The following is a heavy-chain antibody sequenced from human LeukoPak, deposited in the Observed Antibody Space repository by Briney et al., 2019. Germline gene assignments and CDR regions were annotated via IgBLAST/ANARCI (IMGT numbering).Heavy chain of an antibody. D-gene: IGHD6-6*01. CDR2: IGGDGSVT. J-gene: IGHJ4*01. CDR1: GFSLRNYW. V-gene: IGHV3-74*01. CDR3: ARYSSSSGGASYYLDY. Sequence: QPGGSLRVSCAASGFSLRNYWMHWVRQVPGKRLVWVSRIGGDGSVTNYADSVKGRFTISRDNAKNTLFLQINGLRAEDTAVYYCARYSSSSGGASYYLDYWGHGTLVTVSS.